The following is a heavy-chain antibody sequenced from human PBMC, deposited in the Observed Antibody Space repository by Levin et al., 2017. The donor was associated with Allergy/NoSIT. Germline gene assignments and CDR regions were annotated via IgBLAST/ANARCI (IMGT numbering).Heavy chain of an antibody. V-gene: IGHV1-69*08. CDR1: GGTFSSYT. D-gene: IGHD1-14*01. Sequence: SVKVSCKASGGTFSSYTINWVRQAPGQGLEWMGRIIPILGTANYAQKFQGRVTITADKSTSTAYMELSTLRSEDTAVYYCPISQVLHKYGRDGIFDYWGQGSLVTVSS. J-gene: IGHJ4*02. CDR2: IIPILGTA. CDR3: PISQVLHKYGRDGIFDY.